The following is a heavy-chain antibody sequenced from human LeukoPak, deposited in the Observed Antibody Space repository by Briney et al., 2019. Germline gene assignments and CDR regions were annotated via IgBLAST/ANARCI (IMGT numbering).Heavy chain of an antibody. CDR1: GGSITQTNY. D-gene: IGHD3-16*02. CDR3: AREGGSYRPLDY. V-gene: IGHV4-4*02. J-gene: IGHJ4*02. CDR2: VNLQGGT. Sequence: KGSESLSLTCDVSGGSITQTNYWTSVRQPPGTGLEWIGEVNLQGGTKYNPSLLRRVAISVDTSANHVSLQMTSVTAADTAVYYCAREGGSYRPLDYSGQGTLVTVSS.